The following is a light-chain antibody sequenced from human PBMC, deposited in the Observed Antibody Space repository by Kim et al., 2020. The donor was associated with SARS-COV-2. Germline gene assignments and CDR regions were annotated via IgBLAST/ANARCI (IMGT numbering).Light chain of an antibody. J-gene: IGLJ2*01. CDR1: LDIDVVSNN. V-gene: IGLV5-37*01. CDR2: YFSDSDK. CDR3: MIWPRNAVL. Sequence: TSSCPLDIDVVSNNVYGFQHKPGSPPRYLLYYFSDSDKGQGSGVPSRFSGSKDASANTGILLISGLQSEDEADYYCMIWPRNAVLFGGGTQLTVL.